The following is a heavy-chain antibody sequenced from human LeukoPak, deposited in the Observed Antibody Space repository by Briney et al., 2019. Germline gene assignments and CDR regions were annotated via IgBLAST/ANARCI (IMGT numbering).Heavy chain of an antibody. CDR2: FDPEDGET. CDR1: GYTLTELS. Sequence: ASVKVSCKVSGYTLTELSMHWVRQAPGKGLEWMGGFDPEDGETIYAQKFQGRVTMTEDTSTDTAYMELSSLRSEDTAVYYCATARGRWSPWGAFDSWGQETLFTASS. CDR3: ATARGRWSPWGAFDS. J-gene: IGHJ4*02. D-gene: IGHD4-23*01. V-gene: IGHV1-24*01.